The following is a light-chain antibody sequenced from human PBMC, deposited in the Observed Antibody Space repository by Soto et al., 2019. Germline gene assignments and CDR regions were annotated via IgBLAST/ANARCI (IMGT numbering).Light chain of an antibody. Sequence: EIVLTQAPGTLSLSPGESATLSCRASQSVSSIYLGWYQQKPGQAPRLLIYGASSRATGIPDRFSGSGSGTDFTLTISRLEPEDFAVYYCQQYGSSRGFTFGPGTKVDIK. J-gene: IGKJ3*01. V-gene: IGKV3-20*01. CDR1: QSVSSIY. CDR3: QQYGSSRGFT. CDR2: GAS.